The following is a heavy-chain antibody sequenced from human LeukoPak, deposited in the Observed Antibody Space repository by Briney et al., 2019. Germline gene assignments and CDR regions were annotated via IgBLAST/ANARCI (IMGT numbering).Heavy chain of an antibody. V-gene: IGHV4-34*01. Sequence: KPSETLSLTCAVSGGSFSGYYWTWIRQPPGKWLEWIGEINHSGSANYNPSLMSRVTISLDTSKNHFSLNLSSVTAADTAVYYCARGQGTVTTHWGQGTLVTVSS. J-gene: IGHJ4*02. D-gene: IGHD4-11*01. CDR3: ARGQGTVTTH. CDR2: INHSGSA. CDR1: GGSFSGYY.